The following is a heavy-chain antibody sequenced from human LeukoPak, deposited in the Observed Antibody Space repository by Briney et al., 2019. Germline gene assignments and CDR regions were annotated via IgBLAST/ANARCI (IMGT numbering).Heavy chain of an antibody. CDR3: ARQVKTYYGSGSFDY. D-gene: IGHD3-10*01. J-gene: IGHJ4*02. CDR1: GGSISSYY. Sequence: SETLSLTCTVSGGSISSYYWSWIRQPPGKGLEWIVYIYYSGSTNYNPSLNSRVTISVDTSNNQYSLKLSTETAADTAVYYCARQVKTYYGSGSFDYWGQGTLVTVSS. CDR2: IYYSGST. V-gene: IGHV4-59*08.